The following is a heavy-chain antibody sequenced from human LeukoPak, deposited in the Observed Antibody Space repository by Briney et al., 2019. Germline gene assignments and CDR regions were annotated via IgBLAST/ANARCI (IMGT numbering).Heavy chain of an antibody. V-gene: IGHV3-23*01. CDR3: AKLTGYCSSTSCYSSAYDAIDI. CDR1: GFTFSSYA. J-gene: IGHJ3*02. D-gene: IGHD2-2*03. Sequence: GGSLRLSCAASGFTFSSYAMSWVRQAPGKGLEWVSAISGSGGSTYYADSVKGRFTISRDNSKNTLYLQMNSLRAEDTAVYYCAKLTGYCSSTSCYSSAYDAIDIWGQGTMVTVSS. CDR2: ISGSGGST.